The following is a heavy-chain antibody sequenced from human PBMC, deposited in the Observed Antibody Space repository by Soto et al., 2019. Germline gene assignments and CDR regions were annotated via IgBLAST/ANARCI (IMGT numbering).Heavy chain of an antibody. CDR3: ARDVGYSCSSTSCYPVFDY. CDR1: GFTFNSNA. CDR2: ISGSGRST. D-gene: IGHD2-2*01. V-gene: IGHV3-23*01. J-gene: IGHJ4*02. Sequence: EVQMLESGGGLVQPGGSLRLSCVASGFTFNSNAMSWVRQSPGKGLEWVSSISGSGRSTYYADSVKGRFTISRDNAKNSLYLQMNSLRADDTAVYYCARDVGYSCSSTSCYPVFDYWGQGTLVTVSS.